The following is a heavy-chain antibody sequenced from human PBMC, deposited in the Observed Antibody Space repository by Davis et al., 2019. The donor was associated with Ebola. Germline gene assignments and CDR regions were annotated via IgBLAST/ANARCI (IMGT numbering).Heavy chain of an antibody. J-gene: IGHJ6*03. V-gene: IGHV1-69*13. CDR2: IIPIFGTA. D-gene: IGHD4-11*01. CDR3: ARGKPYSNYGGYYYYMDV. CDR1: GGTFSSYA. Sequence: SVKVSCKASGGTFSSYAISWVRQAPGQGLEWMGGIIPIFGTANYAQKFQGRVTITADESTSTAYMELSSLRSEDTAVYYCARGKPYSNYGGYYYYMDVWGKGTTVTVSS.